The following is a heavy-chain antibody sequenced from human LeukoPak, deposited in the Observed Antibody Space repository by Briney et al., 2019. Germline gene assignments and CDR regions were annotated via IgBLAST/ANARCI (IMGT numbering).Heavy chain of an antibody. Sequence: SETLSLTCAVYGGSFSGYYWSWIRQPPGKGLEWIGEINHSGSTNYNPSLKSRVTISVDTSKNQFSLKLSSVTAADTAVYYCARGPSIAAVGTLDYWGQGTLVTVSS. D-gene: IGHD6-13*01. CDR2: INHSGST. J-gene: IGHJ4*02. CDR1: GGSFSGYY. V-gene: IGHV4-34*01. CDR3: ARGPSIAAVGTLDY.